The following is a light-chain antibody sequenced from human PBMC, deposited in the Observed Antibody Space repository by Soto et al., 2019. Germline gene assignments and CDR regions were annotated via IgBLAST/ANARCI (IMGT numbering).Light chain of an antibody. CDR1: QSVNSNY. J-gene: IGKJ1*01. CDR3: QQYGSSRT. CDR2: GAS. Sequence: EIVLTQSPGTLSLSPGERATLSCRASQSVNSNYLAWYQQNPGQAPRRLIYGASSRATGIPDRFSGSGSGTDFTLTISRLEPEDFAVYYCQQYGSSRTFGQGTKVDIK. V-gene: IGKV3-20*01.